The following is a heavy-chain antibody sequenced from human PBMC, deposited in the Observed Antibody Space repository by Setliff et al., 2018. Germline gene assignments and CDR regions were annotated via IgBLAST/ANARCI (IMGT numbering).Heavy chain of an antibody. CDR1: SGSISPYF. V-gene: IGHV4-59*01. CDR2: IYHNGNT. CDR3: VRDRTAYSYGLDV. D-gene: IGHD5-18*01. Sequence: ASETLSLTCTVSSGSISPYFWSWIRQPPGKGLEWIGYIYHNGNTNFNPSLKTRVTMSVDTSKNQFALNLRSVTAADTAVYYCVRDRTAYSYGLDVWGQGTTVTVSS. J-gene: IGHJ6*02.